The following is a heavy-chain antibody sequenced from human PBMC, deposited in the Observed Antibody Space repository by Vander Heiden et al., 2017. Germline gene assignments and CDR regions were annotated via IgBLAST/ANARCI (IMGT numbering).Heavy chain of an antibody. J-gene: IGHJ5*02. D-gene: IGHD3-3*01. V-gene: IGHV4-31*03. CDR2: IYYSGST. CDR1: GGSISRGGYY. Sequence: QVQLQESGPGLVKPSQTLSLTCTVSGGSISRGGYYWSWIRQHPGKGLEWIGYIYYSGSTYYNPSLKSRVTISVDTSKNQFSLKLSSVTAADTAVYYCARGGTIFGVVIWFDPWGQGTLVTVSS. CDR3: ARGGTIFGVVIWFDP.